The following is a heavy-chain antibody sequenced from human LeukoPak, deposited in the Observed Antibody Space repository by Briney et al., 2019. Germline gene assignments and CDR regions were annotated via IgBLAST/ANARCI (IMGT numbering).Heavy chain of an antibody. D-gene: IGHD3-10*01. V-gene: IGHV1-2*02. Sequence: ASVKVSCKASGYTFTGYYMHWVRQAPGQGLEWMGWINPNSGGTNYAQKFQGRVTMTRDTSISTAYMELSRLRSDDTAVYYCARDYYGSGSYYWFDPWGQGTMVTVSS. CDR3: ARDYYGSGSYYWFDP. CDR2: INPNSGGT. CDR1: GYTFTGYY. J-gene: IGHJ5*02.